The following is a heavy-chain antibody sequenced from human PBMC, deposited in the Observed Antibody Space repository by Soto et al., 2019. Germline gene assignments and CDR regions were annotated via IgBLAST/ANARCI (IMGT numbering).Heavy chain of an antibody. CDR2: IWSAGLT. V-gene: IGHV3-53*02. J-gene: IGHJ5*02. CDR3: ARELPPDL. CDR1: GFTVSDNY. Sequence: EVHLVETGGALIQPGGSLRLSCAASGFTVSDNYMTWVRQAPGKGLEWVSVIWSAGLTYYADSVKGRFTISRDNSKNTLYLQMNSLRAEDSALYYCARELPPDLWGQGTLVTVSS.